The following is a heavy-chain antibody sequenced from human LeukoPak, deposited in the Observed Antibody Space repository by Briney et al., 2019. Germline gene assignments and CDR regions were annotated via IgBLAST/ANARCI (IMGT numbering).Heavy chain of an antibody. Sequence: GASVKVSCKASGCTFTSYDINWVRQATGQGLEWMGWMNPNSGNTGYAQKFQGRVTMTRNTSISTAYMELSSLRSEDTAVYYCARDRDDSSGYYDYFDYWGQGTLVTVSS. CDR1: GCTFTSYD. J-gene: IGHJ4*02. V-gene: IGHV1-8*01. CDR3: ARDRDDSSGYYDYFDY. CDR2: MNPNSGNT. D-gene: IGHD3-22*01.